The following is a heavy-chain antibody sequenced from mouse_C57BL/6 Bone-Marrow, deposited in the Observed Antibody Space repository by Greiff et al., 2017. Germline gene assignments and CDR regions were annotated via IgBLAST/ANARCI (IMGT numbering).Heavy chain of an antibody. CDR2: IWGGGST. Sequence: VQRVESGPGLVAPSQSLSITCTVSGFSLTSYGVDWVSPPPGKGLEWLGVIWGGGSTNYNSALMSRLSISKYNSKSQVFLKMNRLQTDDTAMYYCAKHVDYDYDGDWYCDVWGTGTTVTVSS. CDR3: AKHVDYDYDGDWYCDV. CDR1: GFSLTSYG. D-gene: IGHD2-4*01. J-gene: IGHJ1*03. V-gene: IGHV2-9*01.